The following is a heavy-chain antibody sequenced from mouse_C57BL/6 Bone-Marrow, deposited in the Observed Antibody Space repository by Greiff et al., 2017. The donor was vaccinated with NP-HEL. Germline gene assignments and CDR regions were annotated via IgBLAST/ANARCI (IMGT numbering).Heavy chain of an antibody. CDR3: ARSRYYGSSYWYFDV. V-gene: IGHV1-18*01. CDR1: GYTFTDYN. J-gene: IGHJ1*03. D-gene: IGHD1-1*01. Sequence: EVQLQQSGPELVKPGASVKIPCKASGYTFTDYNMDWVKQSHGKSLEWIGDINPNNGGTIYNQKFKGKAKLTVDKSSSTAYMELRSLTSEDTAVYYCARSRYYGSSYWYFDVWGTGTTVTVSS. CDR2: INPNNGGT.